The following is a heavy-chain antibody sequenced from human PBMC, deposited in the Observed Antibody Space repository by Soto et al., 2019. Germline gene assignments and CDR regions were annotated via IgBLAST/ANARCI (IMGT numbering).Heavy chain of an antibody. CDR2: ISYDERTT. CDR3: ARGGASHVHPPDY. CDR1: GFIFSNYW. J-gene: IGHJ4*02. V-gene: IGHV3-74*01. Sequence: GGSLRLSCAASGFIFSNYWMHWIRQAPGKGLVWVSRISYDERTTNYADSVKGRFIISRDNAKNTVFLQMNSLRAEDSAVYYCARGGASHVHPPDYWGQGTLVTVSS. D-gene: IGHD3-10*02.